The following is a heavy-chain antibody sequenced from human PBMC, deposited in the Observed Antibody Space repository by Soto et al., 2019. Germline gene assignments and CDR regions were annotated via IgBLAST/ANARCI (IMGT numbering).Heavy chain of an antibody. CDR1: GVSISSSSYY. CDR3: ASPKIAFYNWFDP. J-gene: IGHJ5*02. CDR2: IYYSGST. V-gene: IGHV4-39*01. D-gene: IGHD3-3*02. Sequence: PSETLSLTCTVSGVSISSSSYYLGWLRQPPGKGLEWIGSIYYSGSTYYNPSLKSRVTISVDTSKNQFSLKLSSVTAADTAVYYCASPKIAFYNWFDPWGQRTLVTVSS.